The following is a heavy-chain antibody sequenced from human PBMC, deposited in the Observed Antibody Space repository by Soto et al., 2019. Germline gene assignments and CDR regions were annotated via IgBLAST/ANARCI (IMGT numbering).Heavy chain of an antibody. CDR3: AKQIYGGNS. Sequence: EVQLVESGGGLVQPGGSLKLSCATSGFTFSASAMHWVRQVSGKGLEWIARIGSKANNYATTYPASVKGRFTISRDDSENTVYLQMNSLKTEDTAIYYCAKQIYGGNSWGQGTLVTVSS. D-gene: IGHD2-21*02. CDR1: GFTFSASA. V-gene: IGHV3-73*02. CDR2: IGSKANNYAT. J-gene: IGHJ4*02.